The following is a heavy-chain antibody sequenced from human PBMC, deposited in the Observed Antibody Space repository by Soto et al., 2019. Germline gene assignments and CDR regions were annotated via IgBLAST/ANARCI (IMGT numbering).Heavy chain of an antibody. CDR1: GFTFSSYA. D-gene: IGHD5-12*01. Sequence: EVQLLESGGGLVQPGGSLRLSCAASGFTFSSYAMSWVRQAPGKGLEWVSGISGSGGSTYYADSVKGRFTISRDNSKNTLYLQMNSLRDEDTAVYYCAKDLRATTSRGVFDIWGQGTMFTVSS. CDR2: ISGSGGST. V-gene: IGHV3-23*01. J-gene: IGHJ3*02. CDR3: AKDLRATTSRGVFDI.